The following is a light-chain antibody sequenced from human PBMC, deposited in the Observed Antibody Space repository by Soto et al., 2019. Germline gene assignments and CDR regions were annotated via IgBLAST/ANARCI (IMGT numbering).Light chain of an antibody. CDR1: QSVSSN. V-gene: IGKV3-15*01. CDR3: QQHNKWPHT. Sequence: EIVMTQSPATLSVSPGERATLSCRASQSVSSNLAWYQEKPGQAPRLLIYGASTKATGIPARFSGSGSGTDFTLTITSLQSEDFAVYYCQQHNKWPHTFGGGTKVEIK. CDR2: GAS. J-gene: IGKJ4*01.